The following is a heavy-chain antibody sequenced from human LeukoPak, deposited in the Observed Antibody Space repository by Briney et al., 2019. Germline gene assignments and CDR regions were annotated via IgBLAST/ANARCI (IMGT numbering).Heavy chain of an antibody. J-gene: IGHJ6*03. CDR1: GASISSYY. Sequence: SETLSLTCTVSGASISSYYWSWIRQPAGKGLEWIGRICTSGSTNYNPSLKSRVTMSVDTSQNHFSLKLSSVTAADTAVYYCTRGSIAYYYMDVWGKGTTVTISS. CDR3: TRGSIAYYYMDV. D-gene: IGHD3-22*01. V-gene: IGHV4-4*07. CDR2: ICTSGST.